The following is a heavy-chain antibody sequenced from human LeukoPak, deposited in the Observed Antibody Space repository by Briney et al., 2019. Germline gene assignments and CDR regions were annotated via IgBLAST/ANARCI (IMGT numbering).Heavy chain of an antibody. V-gene: IGHV1-69*05. D-gene: IGHD3-10*01. CDR1: GCTFSSYA. CDR3: ARDGVEGGSGSLRLDY. Sequence: SVKVSCKASGCTFSSYAISWVRQAPGQALERMGRIIPIFGTANYAQKFQGRVTITTDESTTTPNMELMSLRSEDTAAYYCARDGVEGGSGSLRLDYWGQGTLVTVSS. J-gene: IGHJ4*02. CDR2: IIPIFGTA.